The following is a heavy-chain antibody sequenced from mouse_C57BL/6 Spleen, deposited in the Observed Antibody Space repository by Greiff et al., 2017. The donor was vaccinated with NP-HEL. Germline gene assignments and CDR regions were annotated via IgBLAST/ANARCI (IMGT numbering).Heavy chain of an antibody. V-gene: IGHV3-6*01. J-gene: IGHJ1*03. CDR1: GYSITSGYY. CDR3: ASFYYDYDVGYFDV. CDR2: ISYDGSN. D-gene: IGHD2-4*01. Sequence: DVKLVESGPGLVKPSQSLSLTCSVTGYSITSGYYWNWIRQFPGNKLEWMGYISYDGSNNYNPSLKNRISITRDTSKNQFFLKLNSVTTEDTATYYCASFYYDYDVGYFDVWGTGTTVTVSS.